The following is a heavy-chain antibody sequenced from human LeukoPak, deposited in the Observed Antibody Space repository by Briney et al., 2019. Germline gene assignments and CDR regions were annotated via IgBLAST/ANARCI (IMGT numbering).Heavy chain of an antibody. CDR1: GFTFSSYG. CDR2: IRYDGSNK. J-gene: IGHJ4*02. D-gene: IGHD2-21*01. Sequence: PGGSLRLSCAASGFTFSSYGMHCARQAPGKGLEWVAFIRYDGSNKYYADCVEGRFTITRDNSKNTLYLQMNSLRAEATAVYYCAKVPLGLWPADYWGQGTLVTVSS. V-gene: IGHV3-30*02. CDR3: AKVPLGLWPADY.